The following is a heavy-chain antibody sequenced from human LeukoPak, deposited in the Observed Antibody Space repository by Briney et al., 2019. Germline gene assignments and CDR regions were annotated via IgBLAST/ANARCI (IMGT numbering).Heavy chain of an antibody. Sequence: PGGSLRLSCAASGFTFSSYSMNWVRQAPGKGLEWVSSISSSSSYIYYADSVKGRFTISRDNAKNSLYLQMNSLRAEDTAVYYCAAAVDYYDSAGFDYWSQGTLVTVSS. CDR1: GFTFSSYS. J-gene: IGHJ4*02. D-gene: IGHD3-22*01. CDR3: AAAVDYYDSAGFDY. CDR2: ISSSSSYI. V-gene: IGHV3-21*01.